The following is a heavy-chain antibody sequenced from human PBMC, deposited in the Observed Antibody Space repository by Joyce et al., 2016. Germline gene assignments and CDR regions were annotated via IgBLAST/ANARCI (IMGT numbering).Heavy chain of an antibody. CDR3: ARASGMVSSIRGDGFDI. CDR2: ISSTSTYI. V-gene: IGHV3-21*01. J-gene: IGHJ3*02. Sequence: EVQLVESGGGLVKPGGSLRLSCAASGFTFSNYKMNWVRQARGKGLEGVSFISSTSTYIYYGGSVKGRFTISRDNTNNSLSLQMDSLRVEDTAVYYCARASGMVSSIRGDGFDIWGQGTMVTVSS. CDR1: GFTFSNYK. D-gene: IGHD5/OR15-5a*01.